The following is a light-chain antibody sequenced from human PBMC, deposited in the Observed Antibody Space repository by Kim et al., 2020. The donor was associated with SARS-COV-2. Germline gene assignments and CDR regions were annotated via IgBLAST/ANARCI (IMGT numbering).Light chain of an antibody. CDR3: QQSYNTYPT. Sequence: SSSAGGSVTTTCRGRKHSRTNLKWYQQQQGEAPTNLLYYAATFQGAVPSWFSGSGSGTAFTPTISSLQHADFATYFCQQSYNTYPTLGGGTKVEI. V-gene: IGKV1-39*01. CDR2: YAA. J-gene: IGKJ4*01. CDR1: KHSRTN.